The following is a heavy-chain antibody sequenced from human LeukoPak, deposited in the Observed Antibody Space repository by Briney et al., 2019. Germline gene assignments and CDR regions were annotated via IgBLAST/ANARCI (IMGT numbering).Heavy chain of an antibody. J-gene: IGHJ4*02. D-gene: IGHD2-2*01. CDR1: GVTVSSNY. CDR2: IYSGGST. CDR3: AKGACSTTSCSIDY. Sequence: GGSLRLSCAASGVTVSSNYMSWVRQAPGKGLEWVSVIYSGGSTYYADSVKGRFTISRDNAKNSLYLQMNSLRAEDLALYYCAKGACSTTSCSIDYWDQGTLVTVSS. V-gene: IGHV3-53*05.